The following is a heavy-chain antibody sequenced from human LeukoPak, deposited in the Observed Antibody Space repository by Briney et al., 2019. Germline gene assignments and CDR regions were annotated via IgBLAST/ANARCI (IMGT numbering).Heavy chain of an antibody. CDR2: IGSDNKP. V-gene: IGHV3-23*05. Sequence: PGGSLRLSCEAPGFTFTAYAMTWVRQAPGQGLEWVSSIGSDNKPHYSESVQGRFAISRDNSKSMLFLQLNSLRAEDTALYYCARAGGTIAAAGPFDYWGQGTLVTVSS. CDR3: ARAGGTIAAAGPFDY. CDR1: GFTFTAYA. J-gene: IGHJ4*02. D-gene: IGHD6-13*01.